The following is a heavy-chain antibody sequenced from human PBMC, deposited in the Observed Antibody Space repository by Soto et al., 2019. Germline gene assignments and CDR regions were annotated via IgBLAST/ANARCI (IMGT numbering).Heavy chain of an antibody. CDR2: IWYDGGNK. CDR1: GFTFSTYG. V-gene: IGHV3-33*01. J-gene: IGHJ4*02. D-gene: IGHD1-7*01. CDR3: ARGNWNYGYFDF. Sequence: QVQLVESGGGVVQPGRSLRLSCAVSGFTFSTYGMHWVRQAPGKGLEWVAVIWYDGGNKYYSDSLKGRFTISRDTSRNTLYLQMNSLRGEDTAVYYCARGNWNYGYFDFWGQGTLVTVSS.